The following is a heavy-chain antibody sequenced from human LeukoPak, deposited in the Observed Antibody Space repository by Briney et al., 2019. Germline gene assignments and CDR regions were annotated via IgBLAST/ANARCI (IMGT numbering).Heavy chain of an antibody. CDR3: ARASAVAGTRDY. CDR2: IKQEGSDK. Sequence: GGSLRLSCAASGFTFSSHWMSWVRQAPGKGLEWVANIKQEGSDKYYVDSVKGRFTISRDNAKNSLYLQMNSLRAEDTAIYYCARASAVAGTRDYWGQGTLVTVSS. CDR1: GFTFSSHW. J-gene: IGHJ4*02. V-gene: IGHV3-7*01. D-gene: IGHD6-19*01.